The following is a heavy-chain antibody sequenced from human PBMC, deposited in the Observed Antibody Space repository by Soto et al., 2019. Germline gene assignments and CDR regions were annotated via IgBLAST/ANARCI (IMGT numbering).Heavy chain of an antibody. Sequence: SETLSLTCGVSGGSFTANYWSWIRQPPGKGLEWIGEIYYDGKTNYNPSLKSRVTISVDTSMNQLSLKVTSVTAADTALYYCARVPGDYGYFDFWGLGTLVTVSS. D-gene: IGHD4-17*01. CDR3: ARVPGDYGYFDF. V-gene: IGHV4-34*01. CDR2: IYYDGKT. J-gene: IGHJ4*02. CDR1: GGSFTANY.